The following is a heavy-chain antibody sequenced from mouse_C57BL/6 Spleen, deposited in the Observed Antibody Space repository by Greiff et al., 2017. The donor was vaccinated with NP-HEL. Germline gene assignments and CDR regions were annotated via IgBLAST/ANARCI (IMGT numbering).Heavy chain of an antibody. D-gene: IGHD2-1*01. V-gene: IGHV1-52*01. CDR1: GYTFTSYW. Sequence: QVQLQQPGAELVGPGSSVKLSCKASGYTFTSYWMHWVKQRPIQGLEWIGNIDPSDSETHYNQKFKDKATLTVDKSSSTAYMQLSSLTSEDSAVYYCARGDYGNYDYWGQGTTLTVSS. CDR2: IDPSDSET. CDR3: ARGDYGNYDY. J-gene: IGHJ2*01.